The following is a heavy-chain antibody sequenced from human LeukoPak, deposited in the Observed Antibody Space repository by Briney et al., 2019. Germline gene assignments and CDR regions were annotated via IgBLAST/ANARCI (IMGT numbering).Heavy chain of an antibody. Sequence: SETLSLTCTVFGGSISSSSYYWGWIRQPPGKGLEWIGSIYYSGSTYYNPSLKSRVTISVDTSKNQFSLRLSSVTAADTAVYYCARIIGWYGGSPYYFDYWGQGTLVTVSS. CDR1: GGSISSSSYY. CDR3: ARIIGWYGGSPYYFDY. CDR2: IYYSGST. V-gene: IGHV4-39*07. D-gene: IGHD6-19*01. J-gene: IGHJ4*02.